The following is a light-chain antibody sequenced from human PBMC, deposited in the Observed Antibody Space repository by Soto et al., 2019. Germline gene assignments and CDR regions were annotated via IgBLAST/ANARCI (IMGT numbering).Light chain of an antibody. Sequence: VSAESRATLSVSPGERATLSCRSSQIISNNLIWYQQKPGQAPRLVIYDVSNRATDIPARFSGSGSGTDFTLTISSLEPEDLAVYFCQQRSNWPRTFGQGTKVDI. V-gene: IGKV3-11*01. CDR3: QQRSNWPRT. CDR2: DVS. CDR1: QIISNN. J-gene: IGKJ1*01.